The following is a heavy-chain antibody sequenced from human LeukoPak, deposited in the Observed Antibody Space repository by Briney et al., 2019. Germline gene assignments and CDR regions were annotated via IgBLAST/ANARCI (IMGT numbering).Heavy chain of an antibody. J-gene: IGHJ2*01. D-gene: IGHD6-13*01. Sequence: PGRSLRLSCAASGFTFSSCGMHWVRQAPGKGLEWVAVISYDGSNKYYADSVKGRFTISRDNSKNSLYLQMNSLRAEDTALYYCAKIPQLPGIAAAGYFDLWGRGTLVTVSS. V-gene: IGHV3-30*18. CDR3: AKIPQLPGIAAAGYFDL. CDR1: GFTFSSCG. CDR2: ISYDGSNK.